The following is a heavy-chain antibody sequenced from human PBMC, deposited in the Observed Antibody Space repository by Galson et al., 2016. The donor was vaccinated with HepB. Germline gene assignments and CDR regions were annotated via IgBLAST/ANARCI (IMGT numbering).Heavy chain of an antibody. Sequence: SLRLSCAASGFNFSHYSMKWVRQAPGKGLEWVPSISSSSTSIYYADSVKGRFTISSDDAKKSLYLQMNSLRAGKTAVYYSASPFGSGSYRAFDIWGQGTMVTVSS. J-gene: IGHJ3*02. CDR3: ASPFGSGSYRAFDI. D-gene: IGHD3-10*01. CDR1: GFNFSHYS. CDR2: ISSSSTSI. V-gene: IGHV3-21*01.